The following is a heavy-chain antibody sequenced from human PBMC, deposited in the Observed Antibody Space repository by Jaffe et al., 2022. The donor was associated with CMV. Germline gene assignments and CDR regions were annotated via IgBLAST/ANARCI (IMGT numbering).Heavy chain of an antibody. D-gene: IGHD3-16*01. V-gene: IGHV1-24*01. CDR1: GYTLSELS. Sequence: QVHLVQSGAEVKKPGASVKVSCKVSGYTLSELSMHWVRQAPGKGLEWMGGFDPETGETIYAQKFQGRVTMTEDTSTDTAYMELNSLRSEDTAVYYCTTGPTVMPRGSYWFDPWGQGTLVTVSS. CDR3: TTGPTVMPRGSYWFDP. CDR2: FDPETGET. J-gene: IGHJ5*02.